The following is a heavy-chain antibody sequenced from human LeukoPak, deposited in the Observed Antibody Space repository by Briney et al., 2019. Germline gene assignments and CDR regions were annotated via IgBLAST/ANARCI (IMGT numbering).Heavy chain of an antibody. D-gene: IGHD3-9*01. CDR1: GFTFSSYN. Sequence: GGSLRLSCAASGFTFSSYNMNWVRQAPGKGLEWVSYITSSSSTIYYAGSVKGRFTISRDNAKNSLYLQMNSLRAEDTAVYYCARADRYYDVFTGKMGDYWGQGTLVTVSS. J-gene: IGHJ4*02. CDR2: ITSSSSTI. CDR3: ARADRYYDVFTGKMGDY. V-gene: IGHV3-48*01.